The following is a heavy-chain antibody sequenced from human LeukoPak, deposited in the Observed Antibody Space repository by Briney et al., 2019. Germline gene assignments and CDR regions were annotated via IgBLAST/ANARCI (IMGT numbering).Heavy chain of an antibody. J-gene: IGHJ6*03. Sequence: PGGSLRLSRAASGFIFSGYWMTWVRQAAGKGLEWVANLDQDGSEKYYVDSVKGRFTISRDNAKKSLYLQMNSLRAEDTAVYYCARDDYGLWTGSHYYYYYLDVWGKGTTVTVSS. CDR3: ARDDYGLWTGSHYYYYYLDV. CDR1: GFIFSGYW. CDR2: LDQDGSEK. V-gene: IGHV3-7*01. D-gene: IGHD3/OR15-3a*01.